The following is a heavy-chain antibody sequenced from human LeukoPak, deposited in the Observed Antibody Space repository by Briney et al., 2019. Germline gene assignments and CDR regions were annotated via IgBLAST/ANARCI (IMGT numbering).Heavy chain of an antibody. CDR3: ARAWEYCSGGSCYSEYFQH. V-gene: IGHV3-33*08. J-gene: IGHJ1*01. D-gene: IGHD2-15*01. Sequence: GGSLRLSCAASGFTFSSYGIHWVRQAPGKGLEWVAVIWYDGSNKYYADSVKGRFTISRDNSKNTLYLQMNSLRAEDTAVYYCARAWEYCSGGSCYSEYFQHWGQGTLVTVSS. CDR2: IWYDGSNK. CDR1: GFTFSSYG.